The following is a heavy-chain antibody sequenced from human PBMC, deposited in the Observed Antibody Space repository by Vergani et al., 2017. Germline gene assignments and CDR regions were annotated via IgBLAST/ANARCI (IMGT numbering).Heavy chain of an antibody. V-gene: IGHV3-30*03. J-gene: IGHJ5*02. CDR3: ARIAQQLTRTARSWFDP. D-gene: IGHD6-13*01. Sequence: QVQLVESGGGEVQPGRSLRLSCSAAGFPFSDYGVHWVRQAPGKGLEWVSVISYDGNKKNYADSVKGRFTISRDNSKNTLYLQMNSLRAEDTAVYYCARIAQQLTRTARSWFDPWGQGTLVTVSS. CDR1: GFPFSDYG. CDR2: ISYDGNKK.